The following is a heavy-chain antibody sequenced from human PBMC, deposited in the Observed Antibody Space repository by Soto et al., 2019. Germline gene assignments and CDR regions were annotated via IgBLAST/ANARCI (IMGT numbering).Heavy chain of an antibody. V-gene: IGHV4-30-4*01. D-gene: IGHD3-22*01. CDR1: GGSISSGDYY. CDR3: ARVRVDYYDSSGYYLFDY. CDR2: IYYSGST. J-gene: IGHJ4*02. Sequence: PSETLSLTCTVSGGSISSGDYYWSWIRQPPGKGLEWIGYIYYSGSTYYNPSLKSRATISVDTSKNQFSLKLSSVTAADTAVYYCARVRVDYYDSSGYYLFDYWGQGTLVTVSS.